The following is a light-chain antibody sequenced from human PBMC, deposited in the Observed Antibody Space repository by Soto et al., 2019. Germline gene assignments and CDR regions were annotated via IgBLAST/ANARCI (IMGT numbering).Light chain of an antibody. J-gene: IGKJ1*01. CDR2: GAS. CDR1: QSVSSN. CDR3: QQYNNWLWT. V-gene: IGKV3-15*01. Sequence: EIVMPQSPATLSVSPGERATLSYGASQSVSSNLAWYQQKPGQAPRLLIYGASTRATGIPARFSGSGSGTEFTLTISSLQSEDFAVYYCQQYNNWLWTFGQGTKVDI.